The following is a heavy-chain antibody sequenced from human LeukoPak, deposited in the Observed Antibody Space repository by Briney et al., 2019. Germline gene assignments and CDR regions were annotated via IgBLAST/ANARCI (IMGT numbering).Heavy chain of an antibody. Sequence: GGSLRLSCAASGFTFSSYAMHWVRQAPGKGLEWVAVISYDGSNKYYADSVKGRFTISRGNSKNTLYLQMNSLRAEDTAVYYCARGLDYWGQGTLVTVSS. V-gene: IGHV3-30*04. CDR1: GFTFSSYA. CDR2: ISYDGSNK. J-gene: IGHJ4*02. CDR3: ARGLDY.